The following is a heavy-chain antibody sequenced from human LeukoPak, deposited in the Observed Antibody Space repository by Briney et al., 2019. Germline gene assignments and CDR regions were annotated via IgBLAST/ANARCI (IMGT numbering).Heavy chain of an antibody. Sequence: PGGSLRLSCAASGFTFSGSAMHWVRQASGKGLEWVGRIRSKANSYATAYAASVKGRFTISRDDSRNTAYLQMNSLKTEDTAVYYCRVATEIVRSDAFDIWGQGTMVTVSS. CDR2: IRSKANSYAT. D-gene: IGHD2-15*01. J-gene: IGHJ3*02. V-gene: IGHV3-73*01. CDR3: RVATEIVRSDAFDI. CDR1: GFTFSGSA.